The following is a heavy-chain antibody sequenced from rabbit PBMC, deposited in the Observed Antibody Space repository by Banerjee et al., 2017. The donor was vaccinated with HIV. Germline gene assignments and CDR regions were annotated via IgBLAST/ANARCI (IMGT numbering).Heavy chain of an antibody. CDR1: GFSFSNKYV. CDR2: INTSSGNT. CDR3: ARGGSRTNL. D-gene: IGHD4-2*01. J-gene: IGHJ4*01. Sequence: QEQLEESGGDLVKPEGSLTLTCTASGFSFSNKYVMCWVRQAPGKGLEWIACINTSSGNTVYARWAKGRFTISKTSSTVDLKMTSLTVADTATYFCARGGSRTNLWGQGTLVTVS. V-gene: IGHV1S45*01.